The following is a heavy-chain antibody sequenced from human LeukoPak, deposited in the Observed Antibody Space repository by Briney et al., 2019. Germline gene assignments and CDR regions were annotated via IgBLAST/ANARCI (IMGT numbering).Heavy chain of an antibody. D-gene: IGHD5-18*01. CDR1: GFTFSSYA. V-gene: IGHV3-23*01. CDR3: AKVWDDKAMVGIFDY. J-gene: IGHJ4*02. CDR2: LSSSGETT. Sequence: GGSLRLSCAASGFTFSSYAMTWVRQAPGKGLEWVSVLSSSGETTYYADSVKGRFTISRDNSKNTLYLQMNGLRAEDTAAYYCAKVWDDKAMVGIFDYWGQGTLVTVSS.